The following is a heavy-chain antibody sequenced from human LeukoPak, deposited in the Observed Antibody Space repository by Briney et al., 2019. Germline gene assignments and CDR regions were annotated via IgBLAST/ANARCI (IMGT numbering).Heavy chain of an antibody. V-gene: IGHV4-59*01. D-gene: IGHD3-16*01. J-gene: IGHJ2*01. Sequence: PSETLSLTCTVSGVSLSPCYWSWIRQPPGKGLEWIGYIYYSGSTNYNPSLKSRVTISVDTSKNQFSLRLSSVTAADPAVYYCARDSHNYGRWFFDLWGRGTLVTVSS. CDR2: IYYSGST. CDR1: GVSLSPCY. CDR3: ARDSHNYGRWFFDL.